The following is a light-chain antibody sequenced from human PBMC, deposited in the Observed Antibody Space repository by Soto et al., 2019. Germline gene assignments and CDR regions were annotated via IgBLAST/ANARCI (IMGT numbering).Light chain of an antibody. CDR1: SSDVGRYTY. CDR3: TSYTSARTPYV. V-gene: IGLV2-14*01. CDR2: DVY. J-gene: IGLJ1*01. Sequence: HSVLPQRASLSGLPGHSITIACVRTSSDVGRYTYVSWYQQYPGKAPKLIIYDVYNRPSGVSNRFSGSKSGNTASLTISGLQAEDEADYYCTSYTSARTPYVFGSGTKVTVL.